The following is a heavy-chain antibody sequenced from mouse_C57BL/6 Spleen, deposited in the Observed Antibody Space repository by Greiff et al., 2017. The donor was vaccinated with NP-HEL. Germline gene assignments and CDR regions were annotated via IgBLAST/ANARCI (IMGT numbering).Heavy chain of an antibody. Sequence: QVHVKQPGAELVKPGASVKLSCKASGYTFTSYWMQWVKQRPGQGLEWIGEIDPSDSYTNYNQKFKGKATLTVDTSSSTAYMQLSSLTSEDSAVYYCARFGYEVDYWGQGTTLTVSS. CDR2: IDPSDSYT. CDR3: ARFGYEVDY. J-gene: IGHJ2*01. D-gene: IGHD2-2*01. CDR1: GYTFTSYW. V-gene: IGHV1-50*01.